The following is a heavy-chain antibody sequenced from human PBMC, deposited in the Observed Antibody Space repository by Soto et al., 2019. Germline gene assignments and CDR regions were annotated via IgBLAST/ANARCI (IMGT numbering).Heavy chain of an antibody. V-gene: IGHV1-2*02. D-gene: IGHD1-26*01. J-gene: IGHJ6*02. Sequence: QVQLVQSGAEVKKSGASVKVSCKASGYTFSDYFIQWLRQAPGQGLEWVAWINPKTAATNYAKKFQDRVTLTSDTSFSTAYLELTRLRPDDTAVYYCARIKWGLDYYSGMDVWGQGTVVTVSS. CDR3: ARIKWGLDYYSGMDV. CDR1: GYTFSDYF. CDR2: INPKTAAT.